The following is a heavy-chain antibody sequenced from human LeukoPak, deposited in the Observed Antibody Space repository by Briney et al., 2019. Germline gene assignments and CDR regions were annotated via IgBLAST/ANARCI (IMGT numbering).Heavy chain of an antibody. CDR1: GFTFSNYN. CDR3: AKFSYGDYVA. V-gene: IGHV3-48*04. J-gene: IGHJ5*02. D-gene: IGHD4-17*01. Sequence: GGSLRLSCAASGFTFSNYNMNWVRQAPGKGLEWVSYISSGSSTIYYADSVTGRFTISRDDAKNSLYLQMNSLRPDDTAVYYCAKFSYGDYVAWGQGTLVIVSS. CDR2: ISSGSSTI.